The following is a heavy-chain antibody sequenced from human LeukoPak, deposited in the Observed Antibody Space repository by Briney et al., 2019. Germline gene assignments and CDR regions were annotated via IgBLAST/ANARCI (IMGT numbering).Heavy chain of an antibody. CDR2: INHSGST. Sequence: SETLSLTCAVYGGSFSGYYWSWIRQPPGKGLEWIGEINHSGSTNYNPSLKSRVTISVDTSKSQFSLKLSSVTAADTAVYYCARARNPDIVVVVAATHYYYMDVWGKGTTVTVSS. V-gene: IGHV4-34*01. J-gene: IGHJ6*03. CDR1: GGSFSGYY. CDR3: ARARNPDIVVVVAATHYYYMDV. D-gene: IGHD2-15*01.